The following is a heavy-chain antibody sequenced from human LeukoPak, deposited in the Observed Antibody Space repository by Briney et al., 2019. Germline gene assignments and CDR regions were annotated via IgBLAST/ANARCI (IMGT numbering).Heavy chain of an antibody. J-gene: IGHJ6*03. CDR3: ARYIRGPDSYLDV. Sequence: PSETLSLTCTASGGALSSDFCCWIRQPPGKGLEWIGYVSYSGSTNYNPSLSSRLTISLDTPKNRFSLNLYSVTAADTAIYFCARYIRGPDSYLDVWGKGTTVAVSS. V-gene: IGHV4-59*01. D-gene: IGHD2-2*02. CDR2: VSYSGST. CDR1: GGALSSDF.